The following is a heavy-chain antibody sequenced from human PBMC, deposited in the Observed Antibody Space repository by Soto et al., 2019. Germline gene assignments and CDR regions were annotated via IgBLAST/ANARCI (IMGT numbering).Heavy chain of an antibody. CDR3: AKAREYYDILTGLDY. Sequence: GGSLRLPCAASGFTFDDYTMHWVRQAPGKGLEWVSLISWDGGSTYYADSVKGRFTISRDNSKNSLYLQMNSLRTEDTALYYCAKAREYYDILTGLDYWGQGTLVTVSS. CDR1: GFTFDDYT. CDR2: ISWDGGST. V-gene: IGHV3-43*01. D-gene: IGHD3-9*01. J-gene: IGHJ4*02.